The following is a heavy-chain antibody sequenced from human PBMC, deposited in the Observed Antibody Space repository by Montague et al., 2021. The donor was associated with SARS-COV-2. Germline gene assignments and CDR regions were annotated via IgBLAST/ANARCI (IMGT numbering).Heavy chain of an antibody. D-gene: IGHD3-10*01. V-gene: IGHV4-39*01. CDR3: ARLESTRGVIIRGAFHI. CDR1: GDSINNSRYY. J-gene: IGHJ3*02. Sequence: SETLSLTCSVSGDSINNSRYYWGWIRQPQGKGLEWIGNIYYSGRAYYNPSLRNRVNISVDTSTDQFSLKLNSVTATDTAVYYCARLESTRGVIIRGAFHICGQWTKVTVSS. CDR2: IYYSGRA.